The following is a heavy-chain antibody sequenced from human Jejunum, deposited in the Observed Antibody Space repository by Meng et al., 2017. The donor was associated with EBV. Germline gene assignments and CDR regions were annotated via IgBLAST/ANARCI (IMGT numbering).Heavy chain of an antibody. CDR3: ARRYGDYVRYFDS. CDR2: IYWDENK. V-gene: IGHV2-5*02. CDR1: GFPLSTSGVG. Sequence: QIPLKESGPTLVKPTETPTLTCTVSGFPLSTSGVGVGWIRQPPGKALEWLAHIYWDENKRYSTSLRSRLSIMKDTSKSQVVLTMTNMDPVDTATYYCARRYGDYVRYFDSWGQGILVTVSS. D-gene: IGHD4-17*01. J-gene: IGHJ4*02.